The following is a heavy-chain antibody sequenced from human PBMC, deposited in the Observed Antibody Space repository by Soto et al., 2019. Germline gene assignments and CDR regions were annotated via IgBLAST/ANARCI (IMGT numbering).Heavy chain of an antibody. CDR3: ARGPRLPTYYDFWSGYYPDYYYYMDV. CDR2: IYYSGST. J-gene: IGHJ6*03. D-gene: IGHD3-3*01. CDR1: GGSISSYY. Sequence: SETLSLTCTVSGGSISSYYWSWIRQPPGKGLEWIGYIYYSGSTNYNPSLKSRVTISVDTSKNQFSLKLSSVTAADTAVYYCARGPRLPTYYDFWSGYYPDYYYYMDVWGKGTTVTVS. V-gene: IGHV4-59*01.